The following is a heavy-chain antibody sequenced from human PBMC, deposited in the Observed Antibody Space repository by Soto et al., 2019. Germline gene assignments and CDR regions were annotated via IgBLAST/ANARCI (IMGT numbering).Heavy chain of an antibody. D-gene: IGHD2-2*01. CDR3: ARDGDQYCNITSCYRLFDP. CDR1: GFTFSTYA. J-gene: IGHJ5*02. Sequence: PGGSLRLSCAASGFTFSTYAIHWVRQAPGKGLEWVALISYDGSNKYYADSVKGRFTISRDNSKSTLYLQMNSLRAEDTAVYYCARDGDQYCNITSCYRLFDPWGQGTLVTVSS. V-gene: IGHV3-30-3*01. CDR2: ISYDGSNK.